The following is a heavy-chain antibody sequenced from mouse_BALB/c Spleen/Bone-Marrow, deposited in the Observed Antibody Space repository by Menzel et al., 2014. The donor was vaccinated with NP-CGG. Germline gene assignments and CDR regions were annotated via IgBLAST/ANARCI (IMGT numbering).Heavy chain of an antibody. CDR3: ARNGNYPAWFAY. V-gene: IGHV1-9*01. J-gene: IGHJ3*01. CDR1: GYTFSSYW. Sequence: VQLQESGAELMKPGASVKISCKATGYTFSSYWIEWVRQRPGHGLEWIGEILPGSGSTNCNEKFKGKATFTADTSSNTAYMQLSSLTSEDSAVYYCARNGNYPAWFAYWGQGTLVTVSA. D-gene: IGHD2-1*01. CDR2: ILPGSGST.